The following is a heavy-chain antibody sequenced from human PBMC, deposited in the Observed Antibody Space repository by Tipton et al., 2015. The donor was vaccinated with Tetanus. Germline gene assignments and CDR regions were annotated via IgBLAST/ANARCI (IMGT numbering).Heavy chain of an antibody. D-gene: IGHD4-11*01. Sequence: SLRLSCAASGFTFSDYTMAWVRQAPGEGLEWVANIKQDGSEKYYVDSVKGRFTISRDNAKNSLYLQMNSLRAEDTAVYYCARIRTGHYTDFDCWGLGTLVTVSS. CDR3: ARIRTGHYTDFDC. CDR2: IKQDGSEK. J-gene: IGHJ4*02. CDR1: GFTFSDYT. V-gene: IGHV3-7*01.